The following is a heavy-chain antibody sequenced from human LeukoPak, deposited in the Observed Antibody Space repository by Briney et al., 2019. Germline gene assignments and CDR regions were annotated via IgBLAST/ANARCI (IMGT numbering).Heavy chain of an antibody. CDR1: GFTFSSYG. V-gene: IGHV3-30*02. J-gene: IGHJ2*01. D-gene: IGHD4-17*01. Sequence: GGSLRLSCAESGFTFSSYGMHWVRQAPGKGLEWVAFIRYDGSNKYYADSVKGRFTISRDNSKNTLYLQMNSLRAEDTAVYYCAKDGSTTVTTRYFDLWGRGTLVTVSS. CDR3: AKDGSTTVTTRYFDL. CDR2: IRYDGSNK.